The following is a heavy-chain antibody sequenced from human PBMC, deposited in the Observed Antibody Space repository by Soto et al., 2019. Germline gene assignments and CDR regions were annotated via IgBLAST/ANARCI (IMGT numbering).Heavy chain of an antibody. CDR2: IIPIFGTA. D-gene: IGHD1-26*01. J-gene: IGHJ4*02. CDR3: ARADMGAITPIY. Sequence: QVQLVQSGAEVKKPGSSVKVSCKASGGTFSSYAISWVRQAPGQGLEWMGGIIPIFGTANYAQKLQGRVTITADESPSTAYMELSSLRSEDTAVYYCARADMGAITPIYWGQGTLVTVSS. CDR1: GGTFSSYA. V-gene: IGHV1-69*01.